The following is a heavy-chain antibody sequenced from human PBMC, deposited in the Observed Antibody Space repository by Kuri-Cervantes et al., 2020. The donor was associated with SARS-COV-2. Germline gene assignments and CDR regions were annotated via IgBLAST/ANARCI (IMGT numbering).Heavy chain of an antibody. CDR2: ISSNGGST. CDR3: ARDTVRGVIRYYFDY. Sequence: GGSLRLSCSASGFTFSSYAMHWVRQAPGKGLEYDSAISSNGGSTYYADSVKGRFTISRDNSKNTLYLQMNSLRAEDTAVYYCARDTVRGVIRYYFDYWGQGTLVTVSS. V-gene: IGHV3-64*04. D-gene: IGHD3-16*02. CDR1: GFTFSSYA. J-gene: IGHJ4*02.